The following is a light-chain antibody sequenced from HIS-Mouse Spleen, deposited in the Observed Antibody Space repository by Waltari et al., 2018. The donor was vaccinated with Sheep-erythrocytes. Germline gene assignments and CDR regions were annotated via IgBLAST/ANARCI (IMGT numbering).Light chain of an antibody. Sequence: SYVLTQPPSVSVAPGQTASITCGGNNLGRKSLHWYQQKPGRAPGLVVYDDSDRPSGIPERFSGSNSGNTATLTISRVEAGDEADYYCQVWDSSSDHVVFGGGTKLTVL. CDR1: NLGRKS. V-gene: IGLV3-21*02. CDR3: QVWDSSSDHVV. J-gene: IGLJ2*01. CDR2: DDS.